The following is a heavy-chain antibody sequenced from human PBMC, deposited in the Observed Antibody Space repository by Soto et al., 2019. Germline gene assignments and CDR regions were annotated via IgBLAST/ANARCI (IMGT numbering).Heavy chain of an antibody. CDR3: ARDLDGGNCEAGFDY. V-gene: IGHV3-33*01. CDR2: IWYDGSNK. D-gene: IGHD2-15*01. Sequence: QVQLVESGGGVVQPGRSLRLSCAASGFTFSSYGMHWVRQAPGKGLEWVAVIWYDGSNKYYADSVKGRFTISRDNSKNSLYLQMNSLRAEDRAVYYCARDLDGGNCEAGFDYWGQGTLVTVSS. CDR1: GFTFSSYG. J-gene: IGHJ4*02.